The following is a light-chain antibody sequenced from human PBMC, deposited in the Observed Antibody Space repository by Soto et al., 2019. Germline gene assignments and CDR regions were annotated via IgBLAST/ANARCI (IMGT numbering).Light chain of an antibody. CDR3: QKYGSSLWT. CDR2: GES. Sequence: VLTQSPGTLSLSPGDSATLSCRASQSVSSSYLAWYQQKTGQAPRLLIYGESSRATGIPDRLSGSGSGTEFTLTISRLEPEDFAVYYCQKYGSSLWTXGQGTKVDIK. CDR1: QSVSSSY. J-gene: IGKJ1*01. V-gene: IGKV3-20*01.